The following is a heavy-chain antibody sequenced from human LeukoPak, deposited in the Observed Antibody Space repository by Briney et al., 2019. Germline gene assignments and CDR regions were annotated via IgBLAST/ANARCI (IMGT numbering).Heavy chain of an antibody. J-gene: IGHJ6*03. D-gene: IGHD2-2*01. CDR3: ARDPIVVVPAALNYMDV. CDR2: INPNSGGT. Sequence: ASVKVSCKASGYTFTGYYMHWVRQAPGQGLEWMGWINPNSGGTNYAQKLQGRVTMTRDTSISTAYMELSRLRSDDTAVYYCARDPIVVVPAALNYMDVWGKGTTVTVSS. CDR1: GYTFTGYY. V-gene: IGHV1-2*02.